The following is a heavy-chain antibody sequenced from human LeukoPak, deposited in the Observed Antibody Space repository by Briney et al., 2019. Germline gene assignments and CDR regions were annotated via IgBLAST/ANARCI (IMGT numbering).Heavy chain of an antibody. CDR1: GRAIKLYM. Sequence: GGSLRLSCAASGRAIKLYMMNWVRQAPGKGLEWVSSISSSSSYIYYADSVKGRFTISRDNAKNSLYLQMNSLRAEDTAVYYCARPRADWTTPNDYWGQGTLVTVSS. D-gene: IGHD3/OR15-3a*01. CDR3: ARPRADWTTPNDY. CDR2: ISSSSSYI. J-gene: IGHJ4*02. V-gene: IGHV3-21*01.